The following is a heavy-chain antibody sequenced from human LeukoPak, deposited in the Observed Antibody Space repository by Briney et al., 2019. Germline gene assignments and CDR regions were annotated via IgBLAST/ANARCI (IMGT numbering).Heavy chain of an antibody. V-gene: IGHV1-2*06. J-gene: IGHJ4*02. D-gene: IGHD2-21*02. CDR3: ARANQPAIVVVTAIDY. CDR2: INPNGGGT. CDR1: GYTFTGYY. Sequence: ASVKVSCKASGYTFTGYYMHWVRQAPGQGLEWMGRINPNGGGTNYAQKFQGRVTMTRDTSISTAYMELSRLRSDDTAVYYCARANQPAIVVVTAIDYWGQGTLVTVSS.